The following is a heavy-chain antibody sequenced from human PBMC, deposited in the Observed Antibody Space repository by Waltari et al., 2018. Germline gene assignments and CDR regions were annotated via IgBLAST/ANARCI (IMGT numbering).Heavy chain of an antibody. D-gene: IGHD6-6*01. CDR3: ATGPSSAFDI. J-gene: IGHJ3*02. CDR2: VDPENGET. V-gene: IGHV1-69-2*01. Sequence: EVQLVQSGAEVKKPGAHVNIPCQVSGYTFPDSHLHWVQLAPGKGLEWMGLVDPENGETIYAEKFQARGTITADTSTDTAYMELSSLRSEDTAVYYCATGPSSAFDIWGQGTMVTVSS. CDR1: GYTFPDSH.